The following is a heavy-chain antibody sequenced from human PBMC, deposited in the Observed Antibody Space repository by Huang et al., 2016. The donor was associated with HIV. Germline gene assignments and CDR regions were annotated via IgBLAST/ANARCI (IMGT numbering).Heavy chain of an antibody. Sequence: SLNSGKYYWDWIRQSPGKGLEWIGSIFYTGSAHYNPSLESRVTIFVDSSKSQLSVRLRSVTAADTAVYDCARRRTHFTFDYWGQGTLVTVSS. CDR3: ARRRTHFTFDY. CDR1: SLNSGKYY. J-gene: IGHJ4*02. V-gene: IGHV4-39*01. CDR2: IFYTGSA.